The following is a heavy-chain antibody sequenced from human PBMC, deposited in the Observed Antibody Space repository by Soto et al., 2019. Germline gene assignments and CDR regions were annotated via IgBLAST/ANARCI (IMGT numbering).Heavy chain of an antibody. CDR1: GFTFSDHY. CDR2: ISGSGFTI. J-gene: IGHJ6*02. D-gene: IGHD6-13*01. V-gene: IGHV3-11*01. Sequence: QVQLVESGGGLVKPGGSLRLSCAASGFTFSDHYMSWIRQAPGMGLAWVACISGSGFTIYNADSVKGRFTISRDNAKNSLYLQMDSLRAEDTAVYYCARNTLSAAGSDNYGLDVWGRGTTVAVSS. CDR3: ARNTLSAAGSDNYGLDV.